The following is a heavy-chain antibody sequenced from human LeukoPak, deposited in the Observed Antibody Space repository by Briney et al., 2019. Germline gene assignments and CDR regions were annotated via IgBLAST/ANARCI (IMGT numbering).Heavy chain of an antibody. Sequence: ASVKVSCKASGGTFSSYAISWVRQAPGQGLEWMGGIIPIFGTANYAQKFQGRVTMTTDTSTSTAYMELRSLRSDDTAVYYCARDWPIYYYYGMDVWGQGTTVTVSS. V-gene: IGHV1-69*05. CDR3: ARDWPIYYYYGMDV. J-gene: IGHJ6*02. CDR2: IIPIFGTA. CDR1: GGTFSSYA.